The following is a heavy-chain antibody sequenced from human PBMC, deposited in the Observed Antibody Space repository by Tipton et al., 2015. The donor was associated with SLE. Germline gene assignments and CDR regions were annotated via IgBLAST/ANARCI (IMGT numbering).Heavy chain of an antibody. D-gene: IGHD6-19*01. V-gene: IGHV4-59*11. CDR2: TYNNDRT. CDR1: GVSIRRHY. Sequence: TLSLTCTVSGVSIRRHYWSWIRLSPGKGLEWIVYTYNNDRTKYNPSLESRVTVSVDTSKNQFSLRLSSVTAADTAVYYCATHPRSYSSGWSYYFDYWGQGALVTVSS. J-gene: IGHJ4*01. CDR3: ATHPRSYSSGWSYYFDY.